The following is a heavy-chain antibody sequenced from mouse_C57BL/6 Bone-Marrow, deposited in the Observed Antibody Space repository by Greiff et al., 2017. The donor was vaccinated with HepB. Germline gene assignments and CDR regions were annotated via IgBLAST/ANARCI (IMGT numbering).Heavy chain of an antibody. D-gene: IGHD4-1*01. Sequence: EVQGVESGGGLVKPGGSLKLSCAASGFTFSSYAMSWVRQTPEKRLEWVATISDGGSYTDYPDNVKGRYTIARDNAKNNLYLQMSHLKSEDTAMYYCARGEVANWDYCDYWGQGTTLTVSS. CDR1: GFTFSSYA. V-gene: IGHV5-4*01. CDR3: ARGEVANWDYCDY. CDR2: ISDGGSYT. J-gene: IGHJ2*01.